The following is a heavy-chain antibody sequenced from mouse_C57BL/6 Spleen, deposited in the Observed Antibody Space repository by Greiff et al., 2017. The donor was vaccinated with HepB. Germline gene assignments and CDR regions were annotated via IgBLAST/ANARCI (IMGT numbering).Heavy chain of an antibody. CDR2: INPNNGGT. D-gene: IGHD3-1*01. V-gene: IGHV1-26*01. CDR1: GYTFTDYY. J-gene: IGHJ2*01. Sequence: VQLQQSGPELVKPGASVKISCKASGYTFTDYYMNWVKQSHGKSLEWIGDINPNNGGTSYNQKFKGKATLTVDKSSSTAYMELRSLTSEDSAVYYCARSSGTFWGQGTTLTVSS. CDR3: ARSSGTF.